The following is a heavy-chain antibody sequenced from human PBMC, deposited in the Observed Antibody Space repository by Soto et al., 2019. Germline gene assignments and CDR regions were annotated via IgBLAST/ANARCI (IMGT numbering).Heavy chain of an antibody. D-gene: IGHD4-17*01. CDR2: INWNGGST. CDR1: GFTFDDYG. CDR3: ARVGSLYGDPYYFDY. V-gene: IGHV3-20*04. J-gene: IGHJ4*02. Sequence: GGSLRLSCAASGFTFDDYGMSWVRQAPGKGLEWVSGINWNGGSTGYADSVKGRFTISRDNAKNSLYLQMNSLRAEDTALYYCARVGSLYGDPYYFDYWGQGTLVTVSS.